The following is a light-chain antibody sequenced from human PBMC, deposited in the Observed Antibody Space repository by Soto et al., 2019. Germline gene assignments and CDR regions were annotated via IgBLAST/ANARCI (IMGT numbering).Light chain of an antibody. V-gene: IGKV3-11*01. CDR1: QSVSSY. CDR3: QQRSNWPPRFT. J-gene: IGKJ3*01. Sequence: EIVLTQSPATLSLSPGERATLSGMASQSVSSYLAWYQQKPGQAPRLLIYDASNRTTGIPARFSGSGSGTDFTLTISSLEPEDFAVYYCQQRSNWPPRFTFGPGTKEDIK. CDR2: DAS.